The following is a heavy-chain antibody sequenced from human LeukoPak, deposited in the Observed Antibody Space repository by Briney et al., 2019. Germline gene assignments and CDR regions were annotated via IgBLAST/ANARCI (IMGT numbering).Heavy chain of an antibody. CDR1: GFTFSSYA. J-gene: IGHJ4*02. CDR3: ARGSGSSPDY. D-gene: IGHD1-26*01. Sequence: GGSLRLSCAASGFTFSSYAMHWVRQAPGKGLEWVAVISYDGSNKYYADSVKGRFTISRDNSKNTLYLQMNSLRAEDTAVYYCARGSGSSPDYWGQGTLVTVSS. V-gene: IGHV3-30-3*01. CDR2: ISYDGSNK.